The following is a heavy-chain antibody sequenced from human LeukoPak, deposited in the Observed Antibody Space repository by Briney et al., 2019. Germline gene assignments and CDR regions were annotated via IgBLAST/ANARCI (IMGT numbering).Heavy chain of an antibody. J-gene: IGHJ6*02. Sequence: GGSLRLSCAASGFTFRSYSMNGVRQAPGMGLEWVSSISTSSSHIYYADSVEGRFTISRDNAKNSLYLQMNSLRAEDTAVYYCVRSYYGMDVWGQGTTVSVSS. CDR3: VRSYYGMDV. CDR1: GFTFRSYS. CDR2: ISTSSSHI. V-gene: IGHV3-21*01.